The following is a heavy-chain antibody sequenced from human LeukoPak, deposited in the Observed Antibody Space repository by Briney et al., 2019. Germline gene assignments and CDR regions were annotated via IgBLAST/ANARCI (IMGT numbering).Heavy chain of an antibody. J-gene: IGHJ4*02. CDR2: IYENGGTT. V-gene: IGHV3-23*01. CDR1: GFTSRSHA. Sequence: GGSLRLSCVGSGFTSRSHAMSWVRQAPEKGLEFVSGIYENGGTTYYADSVRGRFSISRDNSKNTLYLQMDSLRGEDTAVYYCAKDFRIGYSAHFDYWGQGALVTVSS. CDR3: AKDFRIGYSAHFDY. D-gene: IGHD2-21*01.